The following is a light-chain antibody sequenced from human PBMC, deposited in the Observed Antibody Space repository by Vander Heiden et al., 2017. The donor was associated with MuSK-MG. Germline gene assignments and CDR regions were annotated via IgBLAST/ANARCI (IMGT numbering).Light chain of an antibody. CDR2: GAS. CDR1: QTISSF. V-gene: IGKV1-39*01. CDR3: QQNDSTPPIT. J-gene: IGKJ5*01. Sequence: DIQMTQSPSSLSASVGDRVTITCRASQTISSFLNWYQQKPGKAPKLLIYGASTLQSGVPSRFSGSGYGTDFTLTISSRQPEDFASYYCQQNDSTPPITFGQGTPLEIK.